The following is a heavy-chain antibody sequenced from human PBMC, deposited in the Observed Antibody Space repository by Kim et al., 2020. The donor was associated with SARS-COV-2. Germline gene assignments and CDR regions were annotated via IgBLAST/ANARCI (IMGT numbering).Heavy chain of an antibody. J-gene: IGHJ4*02. D-gene: IGHD6-13*01. CDR3: ASDLXGVIAAAGTLDY. Sequence: SETLSLTCTVSGGSISSYYWSWIRQPAGKGLEWIGRIYTSGSTNYNPSLKSRVTMSVDTSKNQFSLXLSSVTAADTAVYYCASDLXGVIAAAGTLDYWGQGTLXTVSS. V-gene: IGHV4-4*07. CDR2: IYTSGST. CDR1: GGSISSYY.